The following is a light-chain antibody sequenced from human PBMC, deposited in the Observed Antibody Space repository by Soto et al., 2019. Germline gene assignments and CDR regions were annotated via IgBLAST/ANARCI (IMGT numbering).Light chain of an antibody. J-gene: IGKJ2*02. Sequence: DIQMTQSPTSLSASVGDRVTITCRASQNISTFLNWYQQEPGKAPKLLIYAASSLLGGVPSRFSGSGSGTAVTLTITSLQPEDFASYYCQQSYSTWCSFGQGTKLEIK. V-gene: IGKV1-39*01. CDR3: QQSYSTWCS. CDR1: QNISTF. CDR2: AAS.